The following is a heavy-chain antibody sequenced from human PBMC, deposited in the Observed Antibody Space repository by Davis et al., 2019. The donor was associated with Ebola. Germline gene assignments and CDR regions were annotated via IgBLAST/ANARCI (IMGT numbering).Heavy chain of an antibody. CDR3: ARGPYCGGDCYRNYYYYMDV. J-gene: IGHJ6*03. D-gene: IGHD2-21*01. CDR2: MNPNSGNT. Sequence: ASVKVSCKASGYTFTSYDINWVRQATGQGLEWMGWMNPNSGNTSYAQKFQGRVTITRNTSISTAYMELNSLRSEDTAVYYCARGPYCGGDCYRNYYYYMDVWGKGTTVTVSS. V-gene: IGHV1-8*03. CDR1: GYTFTSYD.